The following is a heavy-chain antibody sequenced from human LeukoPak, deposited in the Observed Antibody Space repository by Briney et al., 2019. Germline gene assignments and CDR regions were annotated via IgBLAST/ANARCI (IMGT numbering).Heavy chain of an antibody. V-gene: IGHV4-4*07. CDR2: IYSSGST. CDR1: GGSISNFY. D-gene: IGHD1-7*01. Sequence: SETLSLTCTVPGGSISNFYWNWIRQPAGKGLEWIGHIYSSGSTNYNPSLRSRVTMSVDKSKNQFSLRLSSVTAADTAIYFCARGHYWNYGWGQGALVTVSS. J-gene: IGHJ4*02. CDR3: ARGHYWNYG.